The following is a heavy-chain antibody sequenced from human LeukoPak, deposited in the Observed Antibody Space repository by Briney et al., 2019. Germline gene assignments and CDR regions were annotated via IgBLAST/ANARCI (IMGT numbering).Heavy chain of an antibody. D-gene: IGHD6-13*01. CDR2: IGTAGDT. Sequence: PGGSLRLSCAASGFTFSSYDMHWVRQATGKGLEWVSAIGTAGDTYYPGSVKGRFTISRENAKNSLYLQMNSLRAGDTAVYYCARGIAAAGRGNWFDPWGQGTLVTVSS. CDR1: GFTFSSYD. CDR3: ARGIAAAGRGNWFDP. J-gene: IGHJ5*02. V-gene: IGHV3-13*01.